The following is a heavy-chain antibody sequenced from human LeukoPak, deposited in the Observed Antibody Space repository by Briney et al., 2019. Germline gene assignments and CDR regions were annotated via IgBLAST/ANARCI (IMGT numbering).Heavy chain of an antibody. V-gene: IGHV3-11*01. D-gene: IGHD3-3*01. Sequence: PGGSLRLSCAASGFTFSDYYMSWIRQAPGKGLEWVSYISSSGSTIYYADSVKGRFTISRDNAKNSLYLQMNNLGAEDTALYYCAKGGQDFDFWRFDYWGQGNLVIVSS. J-gene: IGHJ4*02. CDR3: AKGGQDFDFWRFDY. CDR2: ISSSGSTI. CDR1: GFTFSDYY.